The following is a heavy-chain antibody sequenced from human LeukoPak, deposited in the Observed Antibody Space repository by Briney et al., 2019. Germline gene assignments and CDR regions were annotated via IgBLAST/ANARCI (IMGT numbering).Heavy chain of an antibody. Sequence: GESQKISCKGSGYRFTSYWIGWVRQMPGKGLEYMGIILPGDSDTRYSPSFQGQVTISVDNSISTAYLQWSSLEASDTAIYYCARHPDDYFDYWGQGTLVTVSS. CDR1: GYRFTSYW. J-gene: IGHJ4*02. V-gene: IGHV5-51*01. CDR3: ARHPDDYFDY. CDR2: ILPGDSDT. D-gene: IGHD3-16*01.